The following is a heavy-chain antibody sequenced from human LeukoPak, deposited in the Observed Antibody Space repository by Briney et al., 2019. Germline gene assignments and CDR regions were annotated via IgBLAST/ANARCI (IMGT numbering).Heavy chain of an antibody. CDR1: GGSIGSYY. V-gene: IGHV4-59*01. CDR3: ARDYGDYGYFQH. J-gene: IGHJ1*01. D-gene: IGHD4-17*01. CDR2: IYYSGST. Sequence: PSETLSLTCTVSGGSIGSYYWSWIRQPPGKGLEWIGYIYYSGSTNYNPSLKSRVTISVDTSKNQFSLKLSSVTAADTAVYYCARDYGDYGYFQHWGQGTLVTVSS.